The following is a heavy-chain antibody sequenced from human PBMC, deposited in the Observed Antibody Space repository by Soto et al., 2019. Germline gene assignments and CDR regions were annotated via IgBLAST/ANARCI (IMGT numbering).Heavy chain of an antibody. CDR3: ARARSSSSSYEFDP. V-gene: IGHV2-70*01. CDR1: GFSLSTSGMC. J-gene: IGHJ5*02. CDR2: ITWDDDK. D-gene: IGHD6-13*01. Sequence: SGPTLGNPTRTVTLTCTFSGFSLSTSGMCVGWIRQPPGKALEWLALITWDDDKYYSTSLKTRLTISKDTSKNQVILTMTNMDPVDTATYYCARARSSSSSYEFDPWGQGTLAT.